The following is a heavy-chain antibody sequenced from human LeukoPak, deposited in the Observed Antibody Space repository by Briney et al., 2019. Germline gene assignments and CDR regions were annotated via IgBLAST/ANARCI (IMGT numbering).Heavy chain of an antibody. J-gene: IGHJ4*02. D-gene: IGHD3-22*01. CDR2: ISSSGSTI. CDR3: ARDVYYYDSSGVVDY. V-gene: IGHV3-11*01. CDR1: GFTFGDYY. Sequence: GGSLRLSCAASGFTFGDYYMSWIRQAPGKGLEWVSYISSSGSTIYYADSVKGRFTISRDNAKNSLYLQMNSLRAEDTAVYYCARDVYYYDSSGVVDYWGQGTLVTVSS.